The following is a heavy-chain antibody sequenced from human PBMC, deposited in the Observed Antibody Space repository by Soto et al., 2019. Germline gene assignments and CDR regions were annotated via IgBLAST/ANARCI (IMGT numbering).Heavy chain of an antibody. V-gene: IGHV3-66*01. CDR3: ASDSGNYYYYMDV. CDR2: IYSGGST. J-gene: IGHJ6*03. CDR1: GFTVSSSY. Sequence: GGSLRLSCAASGFTVSSSYMSWARQAPGKGLEWVSVIYSGGSTYYADSVKGRFTISRDNSKNTLYLQLNSLRAEDTAVYYCASDSGNYYYYMDVWGKGTTVTVSS.